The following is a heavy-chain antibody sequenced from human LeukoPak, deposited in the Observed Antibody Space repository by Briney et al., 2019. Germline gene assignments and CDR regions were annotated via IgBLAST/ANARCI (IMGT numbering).Heavy chain of an antibody. V-gene: IGHV1-18*01. CDR2: ISAYNGNT. CDR3: ARTYYYDSSGWPHDY. Sequence: ASVKVSCKASGYTFTSYGISWVRQAPGQGLEWMGWISAYNGNTNYAQKLQGRVTMTTDTSTSTAYMELRSLRSDDTAVYYCARTYYYDSSGWPHDYWGQGTLLTVSS. D-gene: IGHD3-22*01. J-gene: IGHJ4*02. CDR1: GYTFTSYG.